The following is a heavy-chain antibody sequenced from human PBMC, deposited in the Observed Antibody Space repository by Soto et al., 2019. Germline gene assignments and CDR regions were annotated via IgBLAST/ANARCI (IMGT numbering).Heavy chain of an antibody. CDR3: ASENSYVFEH. D-gene: IGHD3-16*01. CDR2: IKEDGSGK. J-gene: IGHJ4*02. Sequence: GGSLRLSCAATGINVKDYWISWVRQAPGKGVKCVANIKEDGSGKDDVVSVKGRFTNSSDNAKNSLYLQMNSLRAAATALYYCASENSYVFEHWGQGTPVPVSS. CDR1: GINVKDYW. V-gene: IGHV3-7*03.